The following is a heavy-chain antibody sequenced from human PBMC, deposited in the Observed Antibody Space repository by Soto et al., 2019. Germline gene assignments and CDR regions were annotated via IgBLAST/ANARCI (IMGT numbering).Heavy chain of an antibody. V-gene: IGHV3-73*01. Sequence: EVQLVESGGGLVQPGGSLKLSSAAYGFTLSGFDIHWVRQPSGEGLEWVGGIKTKVESYATELAASVKGRFTISREDPKNTAYLEMNSLKTEDTAVYYCTSRYCSGGGCYSDFDYWGQGALVTVSS. CDR3: TSRYCSGGGCYSDFDY. CDR1: GFTLSGFD. CDR2: IKTKVESYAT. J-gene: IGHJ4*02. D-gene: IGHD2-15*01.